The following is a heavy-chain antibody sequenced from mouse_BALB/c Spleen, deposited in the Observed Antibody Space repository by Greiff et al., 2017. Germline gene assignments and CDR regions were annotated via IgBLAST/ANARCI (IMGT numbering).Heavy chain of an antibody. Sequence: VHVKQSGPELEKPGASVKISCKASGYSFTGYNMNWVKQSNGKSLEWIGNIDPYYGGTSYNQKFKGKATLTVDKSSSTAYMQLKSLTSEDSAVYYCARGGLTTATAWFAYWGQGTLVTVSA. D-gene: IGHD1-2*01. V-gene: IGHV1-39*01. CDR1: GYSFTGYN. CDR3: ARGGLTTATAWFAY. J-gene: IGHJ3*01. CDR2: IDPYYGGT.